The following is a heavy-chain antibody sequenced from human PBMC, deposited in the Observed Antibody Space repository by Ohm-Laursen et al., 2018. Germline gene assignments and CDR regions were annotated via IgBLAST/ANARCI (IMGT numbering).Heavy chain of an antibody. CDR2: MNPNSGNT. V-gene: IGHV1-8*02. D-gene: IGHD6-6*01. J-gene: IGHJ4*02. CDR3: ARGGHSSSPVGDY. CDR1: EYTFTSYY. Sequence: SSVKVSCKASEYTFTSYYMHWVRQAPGQGLEWMGWMNPNSGNTGYAQKFQGRVTMTRNTSISTAYMELSSLRSEDTAVYYCARGGHSSSPVGDYWGQGTLVTVSS.